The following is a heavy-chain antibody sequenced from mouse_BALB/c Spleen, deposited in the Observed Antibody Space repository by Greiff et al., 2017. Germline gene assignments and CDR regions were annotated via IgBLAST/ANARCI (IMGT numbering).Heavy chain of an antibody. V-gene: IGHV1-66*01. Sequence: QVQLQQSGPELVKPGASVKISCKASGYSFTSYYIHWVKQRPGQGLEWIGWIFPGSGNTKYNEKFKGKATLTADTSSSTAYMQLSSLTSEDSAVYFCAGWYDAYCDYGGQGTTLTVSS. CDR3: AGWYDAYCDY. CDR2: IFPGSGNT. J-gene: IGHJ2*01. D-gene: IGHD2-14*01. CDR1: GYSFTSYY.